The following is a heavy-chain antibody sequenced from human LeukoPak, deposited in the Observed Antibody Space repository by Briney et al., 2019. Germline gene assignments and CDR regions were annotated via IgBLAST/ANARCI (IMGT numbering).Heavy chain of an antibody. CDR1: RYTFTGYY. CDR2: INPNSGGT. D-gene: IGHD7-27*01. V-gene: IGHV1-2*06. J-gene: IGHJ4*02. CDR3: AREDQLGNFDY. Sequence: ASVKVSCKASRYTFTGYYMHWVRQAPGQGLEWMGRINPNSGGTNYAQKFQGRVTMTRDTPISTAYMELSRLRSDDTAVYYCAREDQLGNFDYWGQGTLVTVSS.